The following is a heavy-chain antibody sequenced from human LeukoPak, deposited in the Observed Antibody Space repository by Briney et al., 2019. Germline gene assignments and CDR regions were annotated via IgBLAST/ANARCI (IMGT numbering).Heavy chain of an antibody. CDR1: GVSFSGYY. D-gene: IGHD2-21*02. V-gene: IGHV4-34*01. J-gene: IGHJ4*02. CDR2: INHRGST. Sequence: SETLSLTCALYGVSFSGYYWSWIRQPPGKRLEWIGEINHRGSTNYNPSPKSRVTISVDTSMNSLSLELSSVTAAATAVYYCARVGYCGGDCYPFDYWGQGTLTTISS. CDR3: ARVGYCGGDCYPFDY.